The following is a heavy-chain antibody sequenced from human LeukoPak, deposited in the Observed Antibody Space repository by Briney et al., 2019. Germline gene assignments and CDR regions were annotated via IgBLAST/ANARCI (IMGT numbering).Heavy chain of an antibody. V-gene: IGHV4-59*08. D-gene: IGHD6-25*01. J-gene: IGHJ3*02. CDR1: GGSFSGYY. CDR3: ARTYSSGAFDI. CDR2: FHYSGTT. Sequence: SETLSLTGAVYGGSFSGYYWSWIRQPPGKGLEWIGYFHYSGTTNYNPSLKSRVTISVDTSKNQFSLKLRFVTAADTAVYYCARTYSSGAFDIWGQGTMVTVSS.